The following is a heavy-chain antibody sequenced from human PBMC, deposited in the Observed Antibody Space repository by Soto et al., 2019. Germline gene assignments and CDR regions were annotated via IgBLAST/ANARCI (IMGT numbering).Heavy chain of an antibody. D-gene: IGHD2-2*01. CDR2: IYYSGNT. CDR1: GGSVSRGSYY. V-gene: IGHV4-61*01. J-gene: IGHJ6*02. Sequence: PSETLSLTCIVSGGSVSRGSYYWSWIRQPPGKGLEWIGNIYYSGNTNYNPSLKSRVTISVDTSKNQFSLKLSSATAGDTALYYCASTKAIVRHYYKDCLEVRGQGTTVTVSS. CDR3: ASTKAIVRHYYKDCLEV.